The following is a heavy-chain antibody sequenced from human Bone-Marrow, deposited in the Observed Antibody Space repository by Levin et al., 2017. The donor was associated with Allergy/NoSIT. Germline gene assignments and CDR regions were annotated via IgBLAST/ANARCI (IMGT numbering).Heavy chain of an antibody. D-gene: IGHD5-12*01. CDR3: ARDKAGATGYFDL. V-gene: IGHV3-11*01. J-gene: IGHJ2*01. CDR1: GFTFSDYY. Sequence: GESLKISCAASGFTFSDYYMSWIRLAPGRGLEWVSYISGSGSFTYYPDSVKGRFTISRDNAQKSLYLQMNSLRAEDTAVYFCARDKAGATGYFDLWGHGNLVTVSS. CDR2: ISGSGSFT.